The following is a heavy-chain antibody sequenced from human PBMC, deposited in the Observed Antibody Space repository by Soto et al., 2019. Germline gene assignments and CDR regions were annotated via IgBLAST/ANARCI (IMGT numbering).Heavy chain of an antibody. CDR1: GDSINNYF. CDR2: ISYSGGT. Sequence: QVQLQESGPGLVKPSETMSLTCTISGDSINNYFWNWIRQTPGKGLEWIGYISYSGGTTYNPSLQRRVTMSSVTSKNHLSLKLSSVTAANTAVYYCARARQRDTGRGLYVWGRGTTVCVAS. V-gene: IGHV4-59*01. CDR3: ARARQRDTGRGLYV. J-gene: IGHJ6*02. D-gene: IGHD5-18*01.